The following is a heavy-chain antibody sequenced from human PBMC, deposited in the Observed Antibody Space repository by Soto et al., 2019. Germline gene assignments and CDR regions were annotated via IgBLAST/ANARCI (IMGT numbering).Heavy chain of an antibody. Sequence: QVQLQESGPGLVKPSQTLSLTCTVSGGSISSGDYYWSWIRQPPGKGLEWIGYIYYSGSTYYNPSLKRRVILSVDTSKNQFALELSSVTAADTAVYYGASYKAVVTSPSDYLGQGTLVTVSS. CDR2: IYYSGST. CDR3: ASYKAVVTSPSDY. J-gene: IGHJ4*02. D-gene: IGHD2-21*02. CDR1: GGSISSGDYY. V-gene: IGHV4-30-4*01.